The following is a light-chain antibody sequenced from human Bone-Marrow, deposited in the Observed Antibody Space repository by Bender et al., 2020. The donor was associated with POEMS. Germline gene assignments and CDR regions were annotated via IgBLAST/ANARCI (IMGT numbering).Light chain of an antibody. V-gene: IGLV3-1*01. Sequence: YEVTQPPSVSVSPGQTASLTCSGDDLGDKYVAWYEQKPGQSPVLVIYQDTKRPSGIPERFSGSNSGNTATLTISGTQAMDEADYYCQAWDTYSVIFGGGTKLTVL. CDR1: DLGDKY. CDR2: QDT. CDR3: QAWDTYSVI. J-gene: IGLJ2*01.